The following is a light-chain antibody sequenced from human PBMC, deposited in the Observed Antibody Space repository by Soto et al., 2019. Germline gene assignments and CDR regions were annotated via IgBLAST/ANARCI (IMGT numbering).Light chain of an antibody. CDR1: QSISSW. CDR2: KAS. J-gene: IGKJ4*01. Sequence: DIQMTQSPSTLSASVGDRVTITCRASQSISSWLAWYQQKPGKAPKVLIYKASNLETGVPSRFSGSGSGTEFTLTISNLQPDDFATYYCQQYDSYSLTFGGGTKVEIK. CDR3: QQYDSYSLT. V-gene: IGKV1-5*03.